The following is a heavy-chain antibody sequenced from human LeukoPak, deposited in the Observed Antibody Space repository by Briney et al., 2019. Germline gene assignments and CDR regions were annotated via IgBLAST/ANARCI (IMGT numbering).Heavy chain of an antibody. V-gene: IGHV3-20*04. CDR2: INWNGGST. CDR3: ARRSKGYSSGYYYGPFDI. CDR1: RFNLDDYG. D-gene: IGHD3-22*01. Sequence: GGSLRLSCAASRFNLDDYGMSWVRQAPGKRLEWVSGINWNGGSTGYADSVKGRFTISRDNAKNSLYLQMNSLRAEDTALYYCARRSKGYSSGYYYGPFDIWGQGTMVTVSS. J-gene: IGHJ3*02.